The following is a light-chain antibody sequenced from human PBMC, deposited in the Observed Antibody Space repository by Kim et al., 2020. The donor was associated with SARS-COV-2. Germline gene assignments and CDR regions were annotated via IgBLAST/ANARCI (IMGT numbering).Light chain of an antibody. CDR2: GAS. V-gene: IGKV3-20*01. Sequence: SPGERATLSCRASQSVSSSYLAWYQQKPGQAPRLLIYGASSRATGIPDRFSGSGSGTDFTLTISRLEPEHFAVYYCQQYGSSPNTFGGGTKVEIK. CDR1: QSVSSSY. J-gene: IGKJ4*01. CDR3: QQYGSSPNT.